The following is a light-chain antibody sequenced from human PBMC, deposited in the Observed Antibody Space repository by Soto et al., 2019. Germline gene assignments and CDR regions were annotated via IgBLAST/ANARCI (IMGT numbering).Light chain of an antibody. V-gene: IGKV3D-20*01. J-gene: IGKJ1*01. CDR1: QSVSSSY. Sequence: EIILTQSPATLSLSPGERATLSCGASQSVSSSYVAWYQHRPGLAPRLLIHDASSRATGIPDRFSGSGSGTDFTLTISRLEPEDFAVYYCEQYGSSPRTFGQGTKVDIK. CDR3: EQYGSSPRT. CDR2: DAS.